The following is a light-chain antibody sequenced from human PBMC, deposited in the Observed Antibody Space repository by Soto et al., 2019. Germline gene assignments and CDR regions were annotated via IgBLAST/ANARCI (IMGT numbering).Light chain of an antibody. J-gene: IGKJ1*01. V-gene: IGKV3-20*01. CDR2: GAS. CDR3: LQYASSPWT. Sequence: EIVLTQSPGTLSLSPGERATLSCRASQSVSSSSLAWYQQKPGQAPRLLIYGASSRANGIPDRFSGSGSGTDFALTISRLEPEDFAVYYCLQYASSPWTFGQGTKVEIK. CDR1: QSVSSSS.